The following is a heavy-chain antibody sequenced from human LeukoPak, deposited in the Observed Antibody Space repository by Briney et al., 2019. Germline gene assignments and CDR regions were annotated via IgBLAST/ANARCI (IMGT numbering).Heavy chain of an antibody. CDR2: ISKGRPTI. CDR1: GFTFSSYS. V-gene: IGHV3-48*02. Sequence: PGGSLRLSCVASGFTFSSYSMNWVRQAPGKGLEWVSYISKGRPTIHYADSVKGRFTISRDNAKNSLYLQMNSLRDDDTAVYYCVRDPEALDYWGQGTLVTVSS. J-gene: IGHJ4*02. CDR3: VRDPEALDY.